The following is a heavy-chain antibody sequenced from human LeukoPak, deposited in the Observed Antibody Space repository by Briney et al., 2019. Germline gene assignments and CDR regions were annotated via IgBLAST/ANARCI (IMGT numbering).Heavy chain of an antibody. V-gene: IGHV1-46*01. CDR3: ARDRMGWEVGGMATTFNYYYGMDV. Sequence: ASVKVSCKASGYTFTSYYMHWVRQAPGQGLEWMGIINPSGGSISYAQKFQGRVTMTRDTSTSTVYMELSSLRSEDTAVYYCARDRMGWEVGGMATTFNYYYGMDVWGQGTTVTVSS. CDR2: INPSGGSI. D-gene: IGHD5-24*01. J-gene: IGHJ6*02. CDR1: GYTFTSYY.